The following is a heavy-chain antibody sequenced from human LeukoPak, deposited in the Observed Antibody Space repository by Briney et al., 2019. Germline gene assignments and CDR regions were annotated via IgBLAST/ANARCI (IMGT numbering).Heavy chain of an antibody. D-gene: IGHD3-10*01. Sequence: ASVKVSCKASDYTFTSYGISWVRQAPGQGLEWMGWISAYNGNANYAQKLQGRVTMTTDTSTSTAYMELRSLRSDDTAVYYCARDGRFGSGSYYTAANWFDTWGQGTLVTVSS. J-gene: IGHJ5*02. CDR3: ARDGRFGSGSYYTAANWFDT. CDR1: DYTFTSYG. CDR2: ISAYNGNA. V-gene: IGHV1-18*01.